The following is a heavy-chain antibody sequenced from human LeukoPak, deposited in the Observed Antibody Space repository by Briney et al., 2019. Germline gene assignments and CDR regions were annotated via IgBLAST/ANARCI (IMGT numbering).Heavy chain of an antibody. CDR2: ISSSGNYI. Sequence: GGSLRLSCAASGFTFSSYSMNWVRQAPGKGLEWVSSISSSGNYIYYADSLKGRFTISRDNAKNSLYLQMNSLRAEDTAVYYCARDSGPTRSFDYWGQGTLVTVSS. CDR3: ARDSGPTRSFDY. J-gene: IGHJ4*02. CDR1: GFTFSSYS. V-gene: IGHV3-21*01.